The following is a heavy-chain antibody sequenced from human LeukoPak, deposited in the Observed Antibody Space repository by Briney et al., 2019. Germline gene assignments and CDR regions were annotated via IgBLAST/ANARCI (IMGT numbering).Heavy chain of an antibody. CDR2: INHSGST. CDR1: GGSFSGYY. J-gene: IGHJ6*04. Sequence: SETLSLTCAVYGGSFSGYYWSWIRQPPGKGLEWIGEINHSGSTNYNPSLKSRVTISVDTSKNQFSLKLSSVTAADTAVYYCARTRRGSSWYPLYYGMDAWGKGTTVTVSS. D-gene: IGHD6-13*01. CDR3: ARTRRGSSWYPLYYGMDA. V-gene: IGHV4-34*01.